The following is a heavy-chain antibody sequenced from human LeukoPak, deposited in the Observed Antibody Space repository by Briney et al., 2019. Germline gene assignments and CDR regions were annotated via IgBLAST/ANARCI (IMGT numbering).Heavy chain of an antibody. Sequence: GGSLRLSWAASGFTFSSYAMHWVRQAPGKGLEWVAVISYDGSNKYYADSVKGRFTISRDNSKNTLYLQMNSLRAEDTAVYYCARDGSSRPENLPYYYDSSGYFDYWGQGTLVTVSS. J-gene: IGHJ4*02. CDR3: ARDGSSRPENLPYYYDSSGYFDY. CDR1: GFTFSSYA. D-gene: IGHD3-22*01. V-gene: IGHV3-30-3*01. CDR2: ISYDGSNK.